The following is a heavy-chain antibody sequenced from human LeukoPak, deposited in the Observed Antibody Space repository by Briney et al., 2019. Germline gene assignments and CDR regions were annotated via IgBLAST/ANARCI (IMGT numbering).Heavy chain of an antibody. Sequence: SSETLSLTCAVYGGSFSGYYWSWIRQPPGKGLEWIGEINHSGSTNYNPSLKSRVTISVDTSKNQFSLKLSSVTAADTAVYYCARGGGVAGTPYNPYDYWGQGTLVTVSS. V-gene: IGHV4-34*01. J-gene: IGHJ4*02. CDR3: ARGGGVAGTPYNPYDY. D-gene: IGHD6-19*01. CDR2: INHSGST. CDR1: GGSFSGYY.